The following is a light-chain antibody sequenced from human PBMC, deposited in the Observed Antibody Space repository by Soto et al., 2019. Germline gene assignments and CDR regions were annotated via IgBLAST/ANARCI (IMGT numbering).Light chain of an antibody. CDR2: EVS. V-gene: IGLV2-14*01. CDR1: SSDVGSYNY. Sequence: QSALTQPASVSGSPGQSITISCTGTSSDVGSYNYVSWYQQHPGKAPKLMIYEVSDRPSGISSRFSGSKSGNTASLTISGLQTEDEADYYCSSYTSSSTLLGTGSKVPV. CDR3: SSYTSSSTL. J-gene: IGLJ1*01.